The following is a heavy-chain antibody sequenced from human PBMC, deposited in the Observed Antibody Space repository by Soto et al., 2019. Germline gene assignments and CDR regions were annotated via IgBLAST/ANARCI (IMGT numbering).Heavy chain of an antibody. CDR3: ARDSRWLEGYFDY. J-gene: IGHJ4*02. Sequence: QVQLVESGGGVVQPGRSLRLSCAASGFTFSSYGMHWVRQAPGKGLEWVAVIWYDGSNKYYADSVKGRFTISRDNSKNTVYLQMNSLRAEDTAVYYCARDSRWLEGYFDYWGQGTLVTVSS. V-gene: IGHV3-33*01. CDR1: GFTFSSYG. D-gene: IGHD5-12*01. CDR2: IWYDGSNK.